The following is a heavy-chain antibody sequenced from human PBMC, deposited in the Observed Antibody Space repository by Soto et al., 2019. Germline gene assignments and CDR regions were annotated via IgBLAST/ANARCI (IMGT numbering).Heavy chain of an antibody. J-gene: IGHJ4*02. Sequence: QVQLQESGPGLVKPSGTLSLTCAVSGGSISSSNWWSWVRQPPGKGLEWIGEIYHSGSTNYNPSLKSRVTISVDKSKNQFSLKLSAVTAADTAVYYCARSGKVVPAAATQPLYYFDYWGQGTLVTVST. CDR2: IYHSGST. V-gene: IGHV4-4*02. CDR3: ARSGKVVPAAATQPLYYFDY. D-gene: IGHD2-2*01. CDR1: GGSISSSNW.